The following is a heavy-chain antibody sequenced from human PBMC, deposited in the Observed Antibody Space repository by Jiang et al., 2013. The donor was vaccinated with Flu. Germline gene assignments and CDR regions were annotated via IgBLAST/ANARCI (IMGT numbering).Heavy chain of an antibody. D-gene: IGHD1-7*01. CDR2: INPSGGST. CDR3: ARDLGVELFISRQDSNYYYGMDV. V-gene: IGHV1-46*01. CDR1: GYTFTSYY. Sequence: SGAEVKKPGASVKVSCKASGYTFTSYYMHWVRQAPGQGLEWMGIINPSGGSTSYAQKFQGRVTMTRDTSTSTVYMELSSLRSEDTAVYYCARDLGVELFISRQDSNYYYGMDVWGKGTTVTVSS. J-gene: IGHJ6*04.